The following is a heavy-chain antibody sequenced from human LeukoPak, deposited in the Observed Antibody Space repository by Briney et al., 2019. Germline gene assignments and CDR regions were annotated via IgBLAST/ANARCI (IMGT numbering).Heavy chain of an antibody. CDR1: SGSFTNYC. Sequence: PSETLSLTCTVSSGSFTNYCWSWIRQPPGKGLEWIGYVYYTGSTNYNPSLKSRVTISVDTSKNQFSLKLSSVTAADTAVYYCARDGRAFDIWGQGTMVTVSS. D-gene: IGHD2-15*01. V-gene: IGHV4-59*12. CDR2: VYYTGST. CDR3: ARDGRAFDI. J-gene: IGHJ3*02.